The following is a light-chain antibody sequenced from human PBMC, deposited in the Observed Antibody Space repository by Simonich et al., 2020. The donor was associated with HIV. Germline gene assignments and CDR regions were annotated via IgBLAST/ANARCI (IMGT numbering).Light chain of an antibody. Sequence: DIQMTQSPSSLSASVGDRVTITCRANQDIINSLAWYQQNPGKAPKLLVYSAYRLQSGVPSRFSGSGSGADYTLTISSLQPEDFATYYCQQYYSTPRTFGQGTKLEIK. CDR2: SAY. CDR1: QDIINS. V-gene: IGKV1-NL1*01. CDR3: QQYYSTPRT. J-gene: IGKJ2*01.